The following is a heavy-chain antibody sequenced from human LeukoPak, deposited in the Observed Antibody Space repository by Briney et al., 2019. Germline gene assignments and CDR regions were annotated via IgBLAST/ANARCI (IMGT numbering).Heavy chain of an antibody. Sequence: SETLSLTCTVSGGSISSYYRSWIRQPPGKGLEWIGYIYYSGSTNYNPSLKSRVTISVDTSKNQFSLKLSSVTAADTAVYYCARDRGERMSGYFDYWGQGTLVTVSS. CDR1: GGSISSYY. V-gene: IGHV4-59*01. CDR3: ARDRGERMSGYFDY. D-gene: IGHD3-10*01. J-gene: IGHJ4*02. CDR2: IYYSGST.